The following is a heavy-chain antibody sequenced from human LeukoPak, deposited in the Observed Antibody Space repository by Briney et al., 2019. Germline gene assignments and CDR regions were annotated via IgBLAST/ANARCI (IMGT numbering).Heavy chain of an antibody. CDR3: AKDKDTPATAQPQRGYFES. CDR1: GYTFSSYG. Sequence: PGGSLRLSCAASGYTFSSYGMHWVRQAPGKGLEWVAFIRFDGTIKDYADSVKGRFTISRDNSKNTLDLQMNSLRVEDTAVYFCAKDKDTPATAQPQRGYFESWGQGTLVTVSS. D-gene: IGHD2-15*01. V-gene: IGHV3-30*02. CDR2: IRFDGTIK. J-gene: IGHJ4*02.